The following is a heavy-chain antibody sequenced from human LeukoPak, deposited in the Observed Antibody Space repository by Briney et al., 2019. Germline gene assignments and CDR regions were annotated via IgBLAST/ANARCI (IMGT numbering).Heavy chain of an antibody. CDR2: INHSGST. D-gene: IGHD2-21*02. V-gene: IGHV4-34*01. Sequence: PSETLSLTCAVYGGSFSGYYWSWIRRPPGKGLEWIGEINHSGSTNYNPSLKSRVTISVDTSKNQFSLKLSSVTAADTAVYYCARHVRLLSRDYFDYWGQGTLVTVSS. CDR3: ARHVRLLSRDYFDY. J-gene: IGHJ4*02. CDR1: GGSFSGYY.